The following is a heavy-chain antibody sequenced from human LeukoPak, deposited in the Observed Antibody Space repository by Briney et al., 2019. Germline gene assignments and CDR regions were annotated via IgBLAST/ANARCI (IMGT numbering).Heavy chain of an antibody. CDR3: ARHQGLAWSGYYMGY. J-gene: IGHJ4*02. D-gene: IGHD3-3*01. CDR2: ISSDGTTE. V-gene: IGHV3-30-3*01. Sequence: PGGSLRLSCAGSGFTFASYAVHWVRQAPGKRLEWVAFISSDGTTEHYRDSVKGRFTLSRDNSKNTVSLQMNSLGTEDTAVYYCARHQGLAWSGYYMGYWGQGSLVTVSS. CDR1: GFTFASYA.